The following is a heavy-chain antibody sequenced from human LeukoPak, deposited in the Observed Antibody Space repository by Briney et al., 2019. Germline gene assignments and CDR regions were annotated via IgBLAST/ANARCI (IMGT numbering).Heavy chain of an antibody. D-gene: IGHD2-15*01. Sequence: LSGGSLRLSCAASGFTFSSYSMTWVRQAPGKGLEWVSYISSSSSTIYYADSVKGRFTISRDNAKNSLYLQMNSLRAEDTAVYYCASASGGVYFDYWGQGTLVTVSS. J-gene: IGHJ4*02. CDR1: GFTFSSYS. CDR3: ASASGGVYFDY. CDR2: ISSSSSTI. V-gene: IGHV3-48*01.